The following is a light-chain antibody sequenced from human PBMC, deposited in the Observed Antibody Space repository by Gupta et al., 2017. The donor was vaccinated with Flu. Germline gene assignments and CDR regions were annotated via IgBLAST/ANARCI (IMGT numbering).Light chain of an antibody. CDR3: QHSYSTLL. CDR2: AAS. V-gene: IGKV1-39*01. CDR1: QSISSY. Sequence: DIQMTQSPSSLSASVVDRVTITCRASQSISSYLNWYQQKPGKAPKLLIYAASRLQSGVPSRFSGSGSGTDFTLTISRQQPEDCANYYLQHSYSTLLFGQGTKLEIK. J-gene: IGKJ2*01.